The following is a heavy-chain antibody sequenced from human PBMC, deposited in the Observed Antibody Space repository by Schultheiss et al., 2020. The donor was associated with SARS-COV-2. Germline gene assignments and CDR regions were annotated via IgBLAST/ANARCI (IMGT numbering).Heavy chain of an antibody. CDR3: ARGGSSIAARYFDY. D-gene: IGHD6-6*01. CDR2: INHSGST. CDR1: GGSISSYY. V-gene: IGHV4-34*01. Sequence: GSLRLSCAVSGGSISSYYWSWIRQPPGKGLEWIGEINHSGSTNYNPSLKSRVTISVDTSKNQFSLKLSSVTAADTAVYYCARGGSSIAARYFDYWGQGTLVTVSS. J-gene: IGHJ4*02.